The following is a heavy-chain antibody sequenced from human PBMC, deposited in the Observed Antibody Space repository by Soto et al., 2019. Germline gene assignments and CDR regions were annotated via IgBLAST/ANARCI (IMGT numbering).Heavy chain of an antibody. CDR3: AREPNSSDY. J-gene: IGHJ4*02. V-gene: IGHV1-2*04. Sequence: ASVKVSCKASGYTFTGFHIHWVRQAPGQGLEWMGWINPNGGGRNYAQKFQGWVTMTRDTSISTAYMELRSLRSDDTAVYYCAREPNSSDYWGQGTLVTLSS. CDR1: GYTFTGFH. CDR2: INPNGGGR.